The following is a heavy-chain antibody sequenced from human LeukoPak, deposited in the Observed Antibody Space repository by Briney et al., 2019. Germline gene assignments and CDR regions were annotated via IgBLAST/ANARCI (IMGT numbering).Heavy chain of an antibody. CDR2: IGYEGVHK. Sequence: GGSLRLSCAASGFTFNNFGMHWVRQAPDKGLEWVSFIGYEGVHKYYADSVKGRFTISKDNSKATLYLQMNSLRPEDTAVYYCAKDLHGGYSSDYWGQGTLVTVFS. D-gene: IGHD4-23*01. V-gene: IGHV3-30*02. CDR3: AKDLHGGYSSDY. CDR1: GFTFNNFG. J-gene: IGHJ4*02.